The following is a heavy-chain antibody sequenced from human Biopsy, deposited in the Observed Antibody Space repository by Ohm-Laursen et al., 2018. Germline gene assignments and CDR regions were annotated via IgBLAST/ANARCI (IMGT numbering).Heavy chain of an antibody. J-gene: IGHJ4*02. Sequence: PSETLSLTCTVSGGSISIGGSYWSWIRQHPGKGLEWIGYIYYNGNTNYNPSLKSQVSMSVDTSKNQFSLKLSSVTVADTAVYFCARDRGQNYFDYWGQGIPVTVSS. CDR1: GGSISIGGSY. V-gene: IGHV4-31*01. CDR2: IYYNGNT. CDR3: ARDRGQNYFDY.